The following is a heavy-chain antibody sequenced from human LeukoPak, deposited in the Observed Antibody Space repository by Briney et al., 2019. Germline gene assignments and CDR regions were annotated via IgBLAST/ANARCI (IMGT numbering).Heavy chain of an antibody. CDR1: GGTFSSYA. V-gene: IGHV1-69*01. CDR2: IIPIFGTA. D-gene: IGHD3-22*01. Sequence: SSVKVSCKASGGTFSSYAISWVRQAPGQGLEWMGGIIPIFGTANYAQKFQGRVTITADESTSTAYMELSSLRSEDTAVYYCARGYYDSSGYYYKFVGDYWGQGTLVTVSS. J-gene: IGHJ4*02. CDR3: ARGYYDSSGYYYKFVGDY.